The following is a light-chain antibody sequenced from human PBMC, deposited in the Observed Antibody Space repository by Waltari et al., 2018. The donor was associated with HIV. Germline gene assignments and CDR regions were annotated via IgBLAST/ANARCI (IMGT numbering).Light chain of an antibody. CDR1: SSDIGAYDF. Sequence: QSALTQPPSASGSLGQSVTISCTGSSSDIGAYDFVSWFQQHPHSAPKLLLYEVTRRPSTVSDRFSGSRSVNTALLTVAGLQPDDEATYFCSSYGDSLKVLFGGGTNVTVL. CDR3: SSYGDSLKVL. J-gene: IGLJ2*01. V-gene: IGLV2-8*01. CDR2: EVT.